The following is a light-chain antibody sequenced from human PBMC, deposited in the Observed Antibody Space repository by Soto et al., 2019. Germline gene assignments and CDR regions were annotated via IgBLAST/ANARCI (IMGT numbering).Light chain of an antibody. J-gene: IGLJ3*02. CDR1: SSDVGAYNY. CDR2: EVS. V-gene: IGLV2-14*01. Sequence: QSALAQPASVSGSPGQSITISRTGTSSDVGAYNYVSWYQQHPGKAPKLIIFEVSNRPSGISNRFSGSKSGQTASLSISGLQAEDEADYYCSSYTNSFTWVFGGGTKLTVL. CDR3: SSYTNSFTWV.